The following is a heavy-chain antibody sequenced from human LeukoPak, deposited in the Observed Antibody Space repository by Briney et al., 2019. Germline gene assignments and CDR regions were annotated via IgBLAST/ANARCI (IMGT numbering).Heavy chain of an antibody. J-gene: IGHJ6*03. V-gene: IGHV4-59*11. D-gene: IGHD3-10*01. CDR1: GGSISSHY. CDR3: ARFGGPPYYYYYMDV. CDR2: IYYSGST. Sequence: SETLSLTCTVSGGSISSHYWSWIRQPPGKGLEWIGYIYYSGSTNYNPSLKSRVTISVDTSKNQFSLNLTSVTAADTAVYYCARFGGPPYYYYYMDVWGKGTTVTVSS.